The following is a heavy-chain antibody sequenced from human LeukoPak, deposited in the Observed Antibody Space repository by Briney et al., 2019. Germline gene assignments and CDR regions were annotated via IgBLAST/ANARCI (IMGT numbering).Heavy chain of an antibody. D-gene: IGHD3-22*01. CDR2: IYSGGST. J-gene: IGHJ5*02. V-gene: IGHV3-53*01. CDR1: GFTVSSNY. CDR3: AREMPYDSSGYNWFDP. Sequence: GGSLRLSCAASGFTVSSNYMSWVRQAPGKGLEWVSVIYSGGSTYYADSVKGRFTISRDNSKNTLYLQMNSLRAEDTAVYYCAREMPYDSSGYNWFDPWGQRTLVTVSS.